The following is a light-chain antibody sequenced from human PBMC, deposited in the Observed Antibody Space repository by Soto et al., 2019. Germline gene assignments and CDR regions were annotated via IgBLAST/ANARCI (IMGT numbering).Light chain of an antibody. CDR2: GAS. CDR1: QSVASN. CDR3: QQYINWPPLT. J-gene: IGKJ4*01. Sequence: EIVMTQSPAILPVSPGEGATLSCRASQSVASNLAWYQQKPGQAPRLLIYGASSRATGIPARFSGSGSGTEFTLTISSLQPEDFAVYYCQQYINWPPLTFGGGTKVEI. V-gene: IGKV3-15*01.